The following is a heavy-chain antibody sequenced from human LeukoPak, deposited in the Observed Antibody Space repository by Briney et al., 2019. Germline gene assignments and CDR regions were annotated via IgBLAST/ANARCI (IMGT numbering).Heavy chain of an antibody. D-gene: IGHD3-10*01. V-gene: IGHV3-23*01. CDR3: AKAETYYYGSGTN. J-gene: IGHJ4*02. Sequence: PGGSLRLSCAASGFTLSSYAMSWVRQAPGKGLEWVSAISGSGGSTYYADSVKGRFTISRDNSKNTLYLQMNSLRAEDTAVYYCAKAETYYYGSGTNWGQGTLVTVSS. CDR1: GFTLSSYA. CDR2: ISGSGGST.